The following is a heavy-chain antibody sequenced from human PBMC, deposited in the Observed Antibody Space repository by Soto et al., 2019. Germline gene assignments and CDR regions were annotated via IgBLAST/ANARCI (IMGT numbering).Heavy chain of an antibody. CDR2: IYYSGSI. J-gene: IGHJ6*02. V-gene: IGHV4-39*01. Sequence: SETLSLTCTVSGGSISSSSYYWGWIRQPPGKGLEWIGSIYYSGSIYYNPSLKSRVTISVDTSKNQFSLKLSSVTAADTAVYYCARVILDYYYGMDVWGQGTTVTVSS. CDR3: ARVILDYYYGMDV. D-gene: IGHD2-8*02. CDR1: GGSISSSSYY.